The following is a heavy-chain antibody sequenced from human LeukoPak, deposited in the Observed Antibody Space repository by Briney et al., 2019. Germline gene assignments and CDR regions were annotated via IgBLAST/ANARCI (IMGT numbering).Heavy chain of an antibody. J-gene: IGHJ4*02. Sequence: GGSLRLSCGASGFTFRNYWMRWVRQVPGKGLEWVASIKEDGSEKHYVDSVKGRFTTSRDIAKNSLYLQMNSLRDDDTAVYYCARDFLHDYSSRTYWGQGTLVTVSS. CDR1: GFTFRNYW. V-gene: IGHV3-7*01. CDR2: IKEDGSEK. CDR3: ARDFLHDYSSRTY. D-gene: IGHD4-11*01.